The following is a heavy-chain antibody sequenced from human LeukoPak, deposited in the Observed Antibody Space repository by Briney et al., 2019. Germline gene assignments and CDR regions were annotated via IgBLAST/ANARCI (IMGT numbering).Heavy chain of an antibody. Sequence: SETLSLTCTVSGGSISSRSYYWGWIRQPPGKGLEWIGSIYYSGSTYYNPSLQSRVTISVDTSKNQFSLKLNSVTAADTAVYYCARDVVAAPGTWDYWGQGTLVTVSS. CDR3: ARDVVAAPGTWDY. D-gene: IGHD6-13*01. CDR1: GGSISSRSYY. V-gene: IGHV4-39*02. J-gene: IGHJ4*02. CDR2: IYYSGST.